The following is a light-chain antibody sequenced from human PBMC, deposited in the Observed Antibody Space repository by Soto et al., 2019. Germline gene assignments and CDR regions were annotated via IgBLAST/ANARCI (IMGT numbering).Light chain of an antibody. CDR2: VGS. Sequence: DIVMPQSPLSLSVTPGEPASISCRSSQSLLHGNGYNYLDWYLQKPGQSPQVLIYVGSNRASGVPDRFSGSGSGTDFTLKISRVEAEDVGVYYCMQALQTPTFGQGTKVDIK. J-gene: IGKJ1*01. CDR1: QSLLHGNGYNY. CDR3: MQALQTPT. V-gene: IGKV2-28*01.